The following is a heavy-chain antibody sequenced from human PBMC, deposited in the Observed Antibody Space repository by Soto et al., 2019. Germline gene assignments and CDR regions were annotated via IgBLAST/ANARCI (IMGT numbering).Heavy chain of an antibody. Sequence: QVQLQESGPGLVKPSQTLSLTCTVSGGSISSGGYYWTWIRQHPGKGLEWIGYIYYSGSTYYNPSPKSRVTRTVDTSETPISLKLSAVTAADTALYYCARNVFPWGQGTLVTVSS. CDR2: IYYSGST. CDR3: ARNVFP. J-gene: IGHJ5*02. CDR1: GGSISSGGYY. V-gene: IGHV4-31*03.